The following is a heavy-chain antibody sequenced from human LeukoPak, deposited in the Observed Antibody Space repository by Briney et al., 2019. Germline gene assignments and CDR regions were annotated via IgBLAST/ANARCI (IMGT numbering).Heavy chain of an antibody. J-gene: IGHJ4*02. CDR3: ARGDSRAVSSCIDY. CDR2: ISSSSSYI. Sequence: GGSLRLSCAASGFTFSSYSMNWVRQAPGKGLEWVSSISSSSSYIYYADSVKGRFTISRDNAKNSLYLQMNSLRAEDTAVYYCARGDSRAVSSCIDYWGQGTLVTVSS. CDR1: GFTFSSYS. D-gene: IGHD6-13*01. V-gene: IGHV3-21*01.